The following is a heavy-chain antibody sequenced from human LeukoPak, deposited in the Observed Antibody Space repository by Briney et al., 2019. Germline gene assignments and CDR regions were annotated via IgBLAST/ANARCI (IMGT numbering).Heavy chain of an antibody. CDR3: ARYPDSLTGGTYYFDY. D-gene: IGHD3-9*01. CDR2: MNPNSGNT. CDR1: GYTFTSYD. Sequence: GASVKVSCRASGYTFTSYDINWVRQATGQGLEWMGWMNPNSGNTGYAQKFQGRVTMTRNTSISTAYMELSSLRSEDTAVYYCARYPDSLTGGTYYFDYWGQGTLVTVSS. J-gene: IGHJ4*02. V-gene: IGHV1-8*01.